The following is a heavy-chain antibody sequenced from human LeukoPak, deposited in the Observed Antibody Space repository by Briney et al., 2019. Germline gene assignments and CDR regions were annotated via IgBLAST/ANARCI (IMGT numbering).Heavy chain of an antibody. V-gene: IGHV3-66*01. D-gene: IGHD2-2*01. CDR3: AKGQYCSSTSCYCDY. CDR1: GFTVSSNY. J-gene: IGHJ4*02. Sequence: PGGSLRLSCAASGFTVSSNYMSWVRQAPGKGLEWVSVIYSGGSTYYADSVKGRFTISRDNSKNTLYLQMNSLRAEDTAVYYCAKGQYCSSTSCYCDYWGQGTLVTVSS. CDR2: IYSGGST.